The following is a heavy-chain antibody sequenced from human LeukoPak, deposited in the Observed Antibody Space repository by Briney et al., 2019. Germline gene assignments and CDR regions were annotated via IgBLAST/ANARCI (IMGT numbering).Heavy chain of an antibody. V-gene: IGHV1-2*02. CDR2: INSNSGDT. Sequence: ASVTVSCKASGYTFTGYYVHWVRQAPGQGLEWTGWINSNSGDTKYAQKFQGRVTMTRATSIGLAYMELSRLKSDDTAVYYCATSRFLEWLYLLDYWGQGTLVTVSS. J-gene: IGHJ4*02. CDR3: ATSRFLEWLYLLDY. CDR1: GYTFTGYY. D-gene: IGHD3-3*01.